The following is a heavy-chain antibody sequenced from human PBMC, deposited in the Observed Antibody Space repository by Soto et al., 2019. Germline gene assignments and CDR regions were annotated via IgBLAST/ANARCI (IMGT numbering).Heavy chain of an antibody. CDR3: AKMGLFVVGATGYFDY. Sequence: GGSLRLSCAASGFTFSSYGMHWVRQAPGKGLEWVAVISYDGSNKYYADSVKGRFTISRDNSKNTLYLQMNSLRAEDTAVYYCAKMGLFVVGATGYFDYWGQGTLVTVSS. D-gene: IGHD2-15*01. V-gene: IGHV3-30*18. J-gene: IGHJ4*02. CDR2: ISYDGSNK. CDR1: GFTFSSYG.